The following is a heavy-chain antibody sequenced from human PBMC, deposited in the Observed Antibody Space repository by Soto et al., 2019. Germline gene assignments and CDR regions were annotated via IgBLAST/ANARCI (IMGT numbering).Heavy chain of an antibody. CDR1: GFAFSSFG. CDR3: AFGNLSYYFDY. J-gene: IGHJ4*02. CDR2: IWYDGSDK. Sequence: PGGSLRLSCAASGFAFSSFGMHWVRQAPGKGLEWVAIIWYDGSDKYYADSVEGRFAIFRDNSKNTLYLQMNSLRAEDTAVYHCAFGNLSYYFDYWGQGAPVTVSS. D-gene: IGHD3-16*01. V-gene: IGHV3-33*01.